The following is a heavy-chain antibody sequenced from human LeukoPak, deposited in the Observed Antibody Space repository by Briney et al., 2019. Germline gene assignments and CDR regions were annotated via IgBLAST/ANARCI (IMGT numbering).Heavy chain of an antibody. J-gene: IGHJ4*02. CDR2: IYYSGST. CDR3: ARDHCSSTSCYFDD. D-gene: IGHD2-2*01. CDR1: GGSISSYY. V-gene: IGHV4-59*01. Sequence: SETLSLTCTVSGGSISSYYWSWIRQPPGKGLEWIGYIYYSGSTNYNPSLKSRVTISVDTSKNQFSLKLSSVTAADTAVYYCARDHCSSTSCYFDDWGQGTLVTVSP.